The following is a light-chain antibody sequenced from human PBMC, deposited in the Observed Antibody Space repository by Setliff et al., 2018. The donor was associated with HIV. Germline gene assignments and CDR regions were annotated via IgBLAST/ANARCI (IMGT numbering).Light chain of an antibody. V-gene: IGLV2-14*03. J-gene: IGLJ2*01. CDR2: DVT. CDR1: SSDVGSHNY. CDR3: SSYTSGNTLGVR. Sequence: QSALTQPASVSGSPGQSITISCTGSSSDVGSHNYVSWHQQHPGKAPKLIIFDVTNRPSGVSNRFSGSKSGNTASLTISGLQAEDEAEYYCSSYTSGNTLGVRFGGGTQLTVL.